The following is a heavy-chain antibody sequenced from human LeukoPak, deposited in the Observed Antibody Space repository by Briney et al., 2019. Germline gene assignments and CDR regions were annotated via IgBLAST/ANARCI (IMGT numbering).Heavy chain of an antibody. CDR2: IWYDGSNK. CDR3: AKPRGTMVRGGRPPRGGAPFN. V-gene: IGHV3-33*06. D-gene: IGHD3-10*01. J-gene: IGHJ4*02. Sequence: GRSLRLSCAASGFTFSSYGMHWVRQAPGKGLEWVAVIWYDGSNKYYADSVKGRFTISRDNSKNTLYLQMNSLRAEDTAVYYCAKPRGTMVRGGRPPRGGAPFNWGQGTLVTVSA. CDR1: GFTFSSYG.